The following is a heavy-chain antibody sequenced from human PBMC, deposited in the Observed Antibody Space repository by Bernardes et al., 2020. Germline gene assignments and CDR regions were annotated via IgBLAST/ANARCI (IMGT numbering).Heavy chain of an antibody. J-gene: IGHJ6*04. Sequence: SETLSLTCTVSGGSISSYYWSWIRQPPGKGLEWIGYIYYSGSTNYNPSLKSRVTISVDTSKNQFSLKLSSVTAADTAVYYCARAADIVVVPAAPMDYGMDVWGKGTTVTDSS. D-gene: IGHD2-2*01. V-gene: IGHV4-59*01. CDR1: GGSISSYY. CDR3: ARAADIVVVPAAPMDYGMDV. CDR2: IYYSGST.